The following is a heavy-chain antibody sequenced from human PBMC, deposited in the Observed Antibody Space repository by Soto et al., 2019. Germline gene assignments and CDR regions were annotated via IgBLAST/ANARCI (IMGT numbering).Heavy chain of an antibody. CDR1: GGSISNSLYY. D-gene: IGHD6-13*01. Sequence: QVQLQESGPGLVKPSETLSLTCTVSGGSISNSLYYWGWIRQPPGKGLEWIGTTYYSGNTYYNPSLSSRVTKPVDTSKNQFSLILSSVTAADTAVYFCARRAAAGQYQFDLWGQGTLVTVSS. V-gene: IGHV4-39*01. CDR2: TYYSGNT. J-gene: IGHJ4*02. CDR3: ARRAAAGQYQFDL.